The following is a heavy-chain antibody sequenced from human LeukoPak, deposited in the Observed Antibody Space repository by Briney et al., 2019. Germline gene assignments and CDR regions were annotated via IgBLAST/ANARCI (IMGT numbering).Heavy chain of an antibody. CDR1: GFTFSSYG. D-gene: IGHD4-17*01. Sequence: GRSLRLSCAASGFTFSSYGMHWVRQAPGKGLEWVAVISYDGSNKYYVDSVKGRFTISRDNSKNTLYLQMNSLRAEDTAVYYCAKDLHNDYGDLVPFGYWGQGTLVTVSS. J-gene: IGHJ4*02. CDR3: AKDLHNDYGDLVPFGY. CDR2: ISYDGSNK. V-gene: IGHV3-30*18.